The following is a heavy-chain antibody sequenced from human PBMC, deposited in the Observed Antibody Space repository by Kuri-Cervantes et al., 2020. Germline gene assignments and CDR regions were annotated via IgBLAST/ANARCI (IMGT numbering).Heavy chain of an antibody. CDR2: ISNSANTI. J-gene: IGHJ4*02. CDR3: AKDLTYRSSSGFDN. D-gene: IGHD6-6*01. CDR1: GFTFSNYY. Sequence: GESLKISCAASGFTFSNYYMSWIRQAPGKGLEWISYISNSANTIPYADSVEGRFTISRDNAKNSLYLQMNSLRAEDTALYYCAKDLTYRSSSGFDNWGQGTLVTVSS. V-gene: IGHV3-11*01.